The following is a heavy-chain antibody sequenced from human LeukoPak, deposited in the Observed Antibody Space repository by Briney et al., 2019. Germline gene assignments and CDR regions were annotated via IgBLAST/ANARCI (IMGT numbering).Heavy chain of an antibody. J-gene: IGHJ4*02. CDR2: ISTRGNT. CDR1: GDFITNRY. D-gene: IGHD1-1*01. V-gene: IGHV4-4*07. CDR3: VRNWDY. Sequence: PSETLCLTCSVSGDFITNRYWSWVRQSAGKGLEWIGRISTRGNTNYNPSLKSRVTMSVDTSNKHFSLKLTSVTAADTAVYYCVRNWDYWGQGTLVTVSS.